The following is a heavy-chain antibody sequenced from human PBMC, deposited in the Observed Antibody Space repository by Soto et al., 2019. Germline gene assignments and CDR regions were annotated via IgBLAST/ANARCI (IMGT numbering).Heavy chain of an antibody. D-gene: IGHD3-16*01. CDR3: ATAGIGATSQPQLGN. CDR1: GYTFTSYD. V-gene: IGHV1-24*01. Sequence: ASVKVSCKSSGYTFTSYDINWVRQAPVKELDWMGRFDHEDGETINAQKSQGKITMPEDTSTDTAHRELTSLRSEDTAVYYCATAGIGATSQPQLGNWGQGVLVT. CDR2: FDHEDGET. J-gene: IGHJ4*02.